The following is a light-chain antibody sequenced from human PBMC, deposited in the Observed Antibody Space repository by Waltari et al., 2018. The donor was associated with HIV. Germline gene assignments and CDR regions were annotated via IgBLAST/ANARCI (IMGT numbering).Light chain of an antibody. CDR1: QSVGTY. CDR3: QQRSNWPWT. CDR2: VAS. J-gene: IGKJ1*01. Sequence: EIVLTQSPATLSLSPVQRATLSCRASQSVGTYLAWYQQKPGQAPRLLIYVASNRATGIPARFSGSGSGTDFTLTISSLEPEDFALYYCQQRSNWPWTFGQGTKVEIK. V-gene: IGKV3-11*01.